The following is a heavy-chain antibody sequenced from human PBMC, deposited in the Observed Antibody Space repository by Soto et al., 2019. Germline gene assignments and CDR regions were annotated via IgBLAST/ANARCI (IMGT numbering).Heavy chain of an antibody. Sequence: PSETLSLTCAVYGVSFSGFSWSWIRQPPGKGLEWIGEINHSGSTNYNPSFKSRVTISEDTSKNQFSLKLSSVTAADTAVYYRARGRKVYTSTSYVDWGQGTLVTVSS. CDR1: GVSFSGFS. CDR2: INHSGST. V-gene: IGHV4-34*01. CDR3: ARGRKVYTSTSYVD. J-gene: IGHJ4*02. D-gene: IGHD6-13*01.